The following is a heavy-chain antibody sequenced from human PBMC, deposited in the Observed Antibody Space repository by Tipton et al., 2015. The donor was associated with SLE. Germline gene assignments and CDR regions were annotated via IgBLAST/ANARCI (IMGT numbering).Heavy chain of an antibody. D-gene: IGHD2-2*01. J-gene: IGHJ4*02. CDR1: GVPITSSY. V-gene: IGHV4-59*01. CDR3: ARSPSILPAASDVFDV. Sequence: GLVKPSETLSLTCTVSGVPITSSYWTWIRQPPGKELEWIGYVYYSGTTNYNPSLKSRVSMAVDTSKNQSSLKLSSATAADTAVYFCARSPSILPAASDVFDVWGQGTLVTVSS. CDR2: VYYSGTT.